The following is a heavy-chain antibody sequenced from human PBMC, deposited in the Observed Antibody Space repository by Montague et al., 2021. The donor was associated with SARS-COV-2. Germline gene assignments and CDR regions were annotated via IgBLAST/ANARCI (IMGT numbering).Heavy chain of an antibody. D-gene: IGHD5-18*01. CDR1: GFSLSSSGMC. V-gene: IGHV2-70*01. CDR2: IDWDDDK. J-gene: IGHJ4*02. CDR3: ARMPDQVWLDY. Sequence: PALVKPTQTLTLTCTFSGFSLSSSGMCVSWIHQPPGKALEWLAVIDWDDDKSYSTSLKTRLTISKDTSKNQVVLTMTNMDPVDTATYYCARMPDQVWLDYWGQGILVTVSS.